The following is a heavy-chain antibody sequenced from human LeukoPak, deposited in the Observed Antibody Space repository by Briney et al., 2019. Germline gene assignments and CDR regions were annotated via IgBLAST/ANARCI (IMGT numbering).Heavy chain of an antibody. Sequence: SETLSLTCTVSGGSISSSSYYWGWIRQPPGKGLEWIGSIYYSGSTYYNPSLKSRVTISVDTSKNQFSLKLSSVTAADTAVYYCARTIDVVAAIPFDPWGQGTLVTVSS. J-gene: IGHJ5*02. D-gene: IGHD2-15*01. CDR2: IYYSGST. CDR3: ARTIDVVAAIPFDP. V-gene: IGHV4-39*01. CDR1: GGSISSSSYY.